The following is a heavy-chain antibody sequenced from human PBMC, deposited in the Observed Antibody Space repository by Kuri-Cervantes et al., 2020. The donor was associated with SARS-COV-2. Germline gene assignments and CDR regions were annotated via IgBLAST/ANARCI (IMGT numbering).Heavy chain of an antibody. V-gene: IGHV5-10-1*01. J-gene: IGHJ3*02. Sequence: KVSCKGSGYSFTSYWIGWVRQMPGKGLEWMGRIDPSDSYTNYSPSFQGHVTISADKSISTAYLQWSSLKASDTAMYYCARLIVVVAATGSDAFDIWGQGTMVTVSS. CDR1: GYSFTSYW. CDR3: ARLIVVVAATGSDAFDI. D-gene: IGHD2-15*01. CDR2: IDPSDSYT.